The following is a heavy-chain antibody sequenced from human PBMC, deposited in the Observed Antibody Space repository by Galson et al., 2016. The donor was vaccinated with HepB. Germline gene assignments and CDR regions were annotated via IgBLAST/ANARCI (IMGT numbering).Heavy chain of an antibody. D-gene: IGHD3-9*01. CDR2: IYYRGST. V-gene: IGHV4-31*02. CDR3: ARDLRGYDTLTGYYSHFDY. J-gene: IGHJ4*02. Sequence: QPPGKGLEWIGYIYYRGSTYYNPSLKSRVTISVDTSKNQFSLKLRSVTAADTAVYYCARDLRGYDTLTGYYSHFDYWGQGTQVTVSS.